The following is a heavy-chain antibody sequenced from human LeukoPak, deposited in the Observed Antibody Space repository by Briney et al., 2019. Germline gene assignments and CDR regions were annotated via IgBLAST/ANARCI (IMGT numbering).Heavy chain of an antibody. CDR2: IWYDGSNK. D-gene: IGHD6-13*01. Sequence: PGRSLRLSCAASGFTFSNYGMHWVRQAPGKGLEWVAVIWYDGSNKCYADYVKRRFTISRDNSKNTLYLQMNSLRAEDTAVYYCARGMSIAAAGTSEYFQHWGQGTLVTVSS. CDR3: ARGMSIAAAGTSEYFQH. CDR1: GFTFSNYG. J-gene: IGHJ1*01. V-gene: IGHV3-33*01.